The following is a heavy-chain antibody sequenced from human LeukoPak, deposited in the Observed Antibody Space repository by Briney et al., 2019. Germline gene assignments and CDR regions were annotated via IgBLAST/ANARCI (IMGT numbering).Heavy chain of an antibody. J-gene: IGHJ3*02. V-gene: IGHV4-59*08. CDR2: IYYSGNT. CDR3: ARQPPATAAFDI. Sequence: SETLSLTCTVSGGSISSYYWSWIRQPPGKGLEWIAYIYYSGNTNYNPSFKGRVTISVDTSKNQFSLKLSSLAAADTAIYYCARQPPATAAFDIWGQGTMVTVSS. D-gene: IGHD1-14*01. CDR1: GGSISSYY.